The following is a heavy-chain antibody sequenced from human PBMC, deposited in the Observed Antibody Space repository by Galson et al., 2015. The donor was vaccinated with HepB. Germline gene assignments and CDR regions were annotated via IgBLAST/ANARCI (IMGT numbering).Heavy chain of an antibody. CDR1: GFTFSSYA. CDR2: ISGSGGST. Sequence: SLRLSCAASGFTFSSYAMSWVRQAPGKGLEWVSAISGSGGSTYYADSLKGRITISRDNSKNTLYLQMNSLRAEDTAVYYCAKHPAGGSGYRARFDYWGQGTLVTVSS. J-gene: IGHJ4*02. V-gene: IGHV3-23*01. CDR3: AKHPAGGSGYRARFDY. D-gene: IGHD3-22*01.